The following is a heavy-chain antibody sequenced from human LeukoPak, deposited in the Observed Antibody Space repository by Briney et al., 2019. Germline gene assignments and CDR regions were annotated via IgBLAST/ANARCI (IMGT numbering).Heavy chain of an antibody. CDR3: ARWYSSGFNWFDP. J-gene: IGHJ5*02. V-gene: IGHV4-59*01. CDR1: GGSISSYY. D-gene: IGHD6-19*01. CDR2: IYYSGST. Sequence: SETLSLTCTVSGGSISSYYWSWIRQPPGKGLEWIGYIYYSGSTNYNPSLKSRVTISVDTSKNQFTLKLSSVTAADTAVYYCARWYSSGFNWFDPWGQGTLVTVSS.